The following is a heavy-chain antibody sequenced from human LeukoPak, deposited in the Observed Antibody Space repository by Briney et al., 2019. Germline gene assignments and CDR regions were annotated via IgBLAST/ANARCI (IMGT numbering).Heavy chain of an antibody. J-gene: IGHJ4*02. CDR1: GFPFSSHW. Sequence: PGGFLRLSCAASGFPFSSHWLSWFRQSPGKGLEWVAHISHDGSEKHYVDSVKGRFTISRDNARNSQFLQMNSLRVDDTAVYYCASGGGWVFFNWGQGTLVTVSS. CDR3: ASGGGWVFFN. V-gene: IGHV3-7*01. CDR2: ISHDGSEK. D-gene: IGHD6-19*01.